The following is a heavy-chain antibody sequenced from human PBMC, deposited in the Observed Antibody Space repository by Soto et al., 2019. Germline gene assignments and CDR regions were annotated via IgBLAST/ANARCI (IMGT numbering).Heavy chain of an antibody. J-gene: IGHJ5*02. Sequence: SVKVSCKASGGTFSSYTISWVRQAPGQGLEWMGRIIPILGIANYAQKFQGRVTITADKSTSTAYMELSSLRSEDTAVYYCARGIAAAGTSHNWFDPWGQGTLVTVSS. CDR2: IIPILGIA. D-gene: IGHD6-13*01. V-gene: IGHV1-69*02. CDR1: GGTFSSYT. CDR3: ARGIAAAGTSHNWFDP.